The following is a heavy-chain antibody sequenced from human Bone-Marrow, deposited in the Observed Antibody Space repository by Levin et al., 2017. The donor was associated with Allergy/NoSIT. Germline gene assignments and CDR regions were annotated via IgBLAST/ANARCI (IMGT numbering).Heavy chain of an antibody. CDR3: ARVNKKGYYYGLEV. J-gene: IGHJ6*02. CDR2: INPNSGGA. Sequence: PRASVKVSCKASGYSFTVHYMHWVRQAPGQGLEWMGWINPNSGGADYAQKFQGRVTMTRDTSISTAYMELSRLTSGDTAVYFCARVNKKGYYYGLEVWGQGAPVTVSS. V-gene: IGHV1-2*02. CDR1: GYSFTVHY.